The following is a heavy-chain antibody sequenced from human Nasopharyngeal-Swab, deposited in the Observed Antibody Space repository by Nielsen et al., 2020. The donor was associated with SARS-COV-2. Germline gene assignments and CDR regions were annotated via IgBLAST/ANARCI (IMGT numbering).Heavy chain of an antibody. CDR3: ARPKQKYYDILTGYPPGAFDI. D-gene: IGHD3-9*01. J-gene: IGHJ3*02. Sequence: WIRQPPGKGLEWIGSIYYSGSTYYNPSLKSRVTISVDTSKNQFSLKLSSVTAADTAVYYCARPKQKYYDILTGYPPGAFDIWGQGTMATVSS. CDR2: IYYSGST. V-gene: IGHV4-39*01.